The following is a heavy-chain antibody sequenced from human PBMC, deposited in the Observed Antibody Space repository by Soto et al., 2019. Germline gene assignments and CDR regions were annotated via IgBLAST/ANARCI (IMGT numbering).Heavy chain of an antibody. J-gene: IGHJ4*02. V-gene: IGHV3-72*01. CDR1: GFTLSDFY. Sequence: EVQLVESGGGLVQPGGSLRLSCAASGFTLSDFYIDWVRQTPGKGLEWVGRSRNKANSYTTEYAASVRGRFTISRYDSQNSLYLQTNSLRTEDSAVYSCTSALFGRYAFDFWGLGTLVTVSS. D-gene: IGHD3-16*02. CDR2: SRNKANSYTT. CDR3: TSALFGRYAFDF.